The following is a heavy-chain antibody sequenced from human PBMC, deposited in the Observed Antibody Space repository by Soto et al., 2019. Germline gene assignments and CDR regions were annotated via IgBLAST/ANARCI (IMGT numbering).Heavy chain of an antibody. CDR1: GYTFTTYG. D-gene: IGHD3-10*01. CDR2: ISPYNGNT. V-gene: IGHV1-18*01. CDR3: ARVYGPLYFDY. Sequence: ASVKVSCKASGYTFTTYGLSWLRQAPGQGLEWMGWISPYNGNTKYGQKLQGRVTMTTDTSTNTAYMELTSLRSDDTAVYYCARVYGPLYFDYWGQGTLVTVSS. J-gene: IGHJ4*02.